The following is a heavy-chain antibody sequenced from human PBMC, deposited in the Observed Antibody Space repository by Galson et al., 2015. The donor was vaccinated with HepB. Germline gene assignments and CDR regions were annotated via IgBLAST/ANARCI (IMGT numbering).Heavy chain of an antibody. D-gene: IGHD1-7*01. CDR3: ATLPLLAYSGITGTGVWFDP. CDR1: GYTLTELS. J-gene: IGHJ5*02. V-gene: IGHV1-24*01. CDR2: FDPEDGET. Sequence: SVKVSCKVSGYTLTELSMHWVRQAPGKGLEWMGGFDPEDGETIYAQKFQGRVTMTEDTSTDTAYMELSSLRSEDTAVYYCATLPLLAYSGITGTGVWFDPWGQGTLVTVSS.